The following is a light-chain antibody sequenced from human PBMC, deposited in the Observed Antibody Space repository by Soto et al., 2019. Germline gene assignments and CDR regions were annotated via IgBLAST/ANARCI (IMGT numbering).Light chain of an antibody. J-gene: IGLJ3*02. CDR3: LLSYTGTRV. Sequence: QAVVTQEPSLTVSPGGTVTLTCGSSTGAVTSGHYPYWFQQMPGQAPRTLIYDTANKYTWTPARFSGSLLGGKAALTLSGAQPEDEAEYYCLLSYTGTRVFGGGTQLTVL. CDR2: DTA. CDR1: TGAVTSGHY. V-gene: IGLV7-46*01.